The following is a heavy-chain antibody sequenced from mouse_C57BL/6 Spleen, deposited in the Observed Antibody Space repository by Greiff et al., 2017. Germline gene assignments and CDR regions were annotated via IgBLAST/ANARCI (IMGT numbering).Heavy chain of an antibody. CDR1: GFSLTSYG. CDR3: ARNVGGNSYYFDD. Sequence: VKLMESGPGLVQPSQSLSITCTVSGFSLTSYGVHWVRQSPGKGLEWLGVIWSGGSTDYNAAFISRLSISKDNTKSQVFFKMNSLQADDTAIYYCARNVGGNSYYFDDWGQGTTLTVSS. CDR2: IWSGGST. J-gene: IGHJ2*01. V-gene: IGHV2-2*01. D-gene: IGHD2-1*01.